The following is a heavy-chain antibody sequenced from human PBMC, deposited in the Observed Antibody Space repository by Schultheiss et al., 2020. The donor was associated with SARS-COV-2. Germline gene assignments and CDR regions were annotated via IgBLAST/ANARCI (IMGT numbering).Heavy chain of an antibody. CDR2: IWYDGSNK. Sequence: GGSLRLSCAASGFTFSNFGMHWVRQAPGKGLEWVAVIWYDGSNKYYADSVKGRFTISRDNSKNTLYLQMNSLRAEDTAVYYCARPSVVTARSWYFDLWGRGTLVTVSS. D-gene: IGHD2-21*02. CDR3: ARPSVVTARSWYFDL. V-gene: IGHV3-33*08. CDR1: GFTFSNFG. J-gene: IGHJ2*01.